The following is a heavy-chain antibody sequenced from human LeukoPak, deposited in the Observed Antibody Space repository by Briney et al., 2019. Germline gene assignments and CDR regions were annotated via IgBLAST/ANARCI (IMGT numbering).Heavy chain of an antibody. CDR1: GGTFSSYA. D-gene: IGHD1-1*01. CDR3: AISLQTGTTVPLDY. J-gene: IGHJ4*02. Sequence: SVKVSCKASGGTFSSYAISWVRQAPGQGREWRGGIIPIFGTANYAQKFQGRVTITADESTSTAYMELSSLRSEDTAVYYCAISLQTGTTVPLDYWGQGTLVTVSS. V-gene: IGHV1-69*01. CDR2: IIPIFGTA.